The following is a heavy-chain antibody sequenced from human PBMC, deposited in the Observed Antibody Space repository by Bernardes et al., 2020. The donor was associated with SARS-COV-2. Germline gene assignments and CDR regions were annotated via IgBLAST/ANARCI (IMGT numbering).Heavy chain of an antibody. V-gene: IGHV1-2*02. CDR1: GYTFSAYY. J-gene: IGHJ4*02. Sequence: ASVKVSCKASGYTFSAYYIHWLRQAPGQGLEWMGWISPKSGATNYAQKFQGRVTMTRDTSISTDYMELSRLRSDDTAVYYCARTFYYDRGGDSLFDLWGQGTPVTVSS. CDR3: ARTFYYDRGGDSLFDL. CDR2: ISPKSGAT. D-gene: IGHD2-21*01.